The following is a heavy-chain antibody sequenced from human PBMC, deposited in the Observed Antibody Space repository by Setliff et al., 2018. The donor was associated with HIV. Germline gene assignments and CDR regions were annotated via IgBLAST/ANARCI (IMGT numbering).Heavy chain of an antibody. Sequence: PGESLKISCAASGFTFSSYAMHWVRQAPGKGLEWVAVISYDGSNKYYADSVKGRFTISRDNSKNTLYLQMNSLRAEDTAVYYCAKGIQLWPFDYWGQGTLVTVSS. V-gene: IGHV3-30*04. CDR1: GFTFSSYA. J-gene: IGHJ4*02. D-gene: IGHD5-18*01. CDR3: AKGIQLWPFDY. CDR2: ISYDGSNK.